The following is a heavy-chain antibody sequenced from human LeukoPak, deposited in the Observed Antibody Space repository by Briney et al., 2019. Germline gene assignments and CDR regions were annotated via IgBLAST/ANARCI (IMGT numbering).Heavy chain of an antibody. D-gene: IGHD3-22*01. CDR2: ISGSGGST. CDR3: AREGYYDSSGYVIDY. CDR1: GFTFSSYG. Sequence: GGSLRLSCAASGFTFSSYGMSWVRQAPGKGLEWVSAISGSGGSTYYADSVKGRFTISRDNSKNTLYLQMNSLRAEDTAVYYCAREGYYDSSGYVIDYWGQGTLVTVSS. V-gene: IGHV3-23*01. J-gene: IGHJ4*02.